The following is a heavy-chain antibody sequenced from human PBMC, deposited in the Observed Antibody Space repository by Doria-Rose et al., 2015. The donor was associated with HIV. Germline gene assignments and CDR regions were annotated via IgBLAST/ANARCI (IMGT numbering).Heavy chain of an antibody. J-gene: IGHJ4*02. D-gene: IGHD6-13*01. CDR1: GVSLSSPGMG. CDR3: ARIKSSRWYHKYYLDF. Sequence: QVQLVHSGPVLAKPTETLTLTCTVSGVSLSSPGMGVSWIRQHPGTTLDRLAHISSDDEGSYITSRTSILSISRHDSTRQVVLTMPDMHPVDTATYYCARIKSSRWYHKYYLDFWGKGTRVSVS. CDR2: ISSDDEG. V-gene: IGHV2-26*01.